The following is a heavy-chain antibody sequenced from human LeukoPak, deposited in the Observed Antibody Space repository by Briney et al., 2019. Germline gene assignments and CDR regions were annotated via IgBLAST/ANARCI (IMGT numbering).Heavy chain of an antibody. D-gene: IGHD5-12*01. CDR2: IKSKADGATT. Sequence: GGSLRLSCAASGFTFTSGWMNWVRQASRKGLELVGRIKSKADGATTDYAAPVKGRFTISRDDSKNTPYLQMNSLKTDDTAVYYCTTGIFPDIVATIFDYWGQGTLVTVYS. CDR3: TTGIFPDIVATIFDY. J-gene: IGHJ4*02. V-gene: IGHV3-15*01. CDR1: GFTFTSGW.